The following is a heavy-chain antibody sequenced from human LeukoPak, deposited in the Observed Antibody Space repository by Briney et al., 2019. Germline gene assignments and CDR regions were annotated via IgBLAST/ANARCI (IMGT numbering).Heavy chain of an antibody. CDR2: INHSGST. J-gene: IGHJ3*02. CDR3: ARGGYCSGGSCYSDAFDI. V-gene: IGHV4-34*01. Sequence: PSETLSLTCAVSGGSFSGYYWSWIRQPPGKGLEWIGEINHSGSTNYNPSLKSRVTISVDTSKNQFSLKLSSVTAADTAVYYCARGGYCSGGSCYSDAFDIWGQGTMVTVSS. CDR1: GGSFSGYY. D-gene: IGHD2-15*01.